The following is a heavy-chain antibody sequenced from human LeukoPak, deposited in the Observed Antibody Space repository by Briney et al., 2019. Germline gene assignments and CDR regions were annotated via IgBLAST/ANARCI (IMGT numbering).Heavy chain of an antibody. CDR1: GFTFSSYA. D-gene: IGHD2-2*01. CDR2: ISGSGGST. CDR3: AKDRRIIVVVPAAINYYYGMDV. J-gene: IGHJ6*02. Sequence: GGSLRLSCAASGFTFSSYAMSWVRQAPGKGLEWVSAISGSGGSTYYADSVKGRFTISRDNSKNTLYLQMNSLRAEDTAVYYCAKDRRIIVVVPAAINYYYGMDVWGQGTTVTVSS. V-gene: IGHV3-23*01.